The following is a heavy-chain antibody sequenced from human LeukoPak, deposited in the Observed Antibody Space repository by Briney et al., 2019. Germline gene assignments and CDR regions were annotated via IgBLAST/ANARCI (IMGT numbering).Heavy chain of an antibody. Sequence: SVKVSRKASGGTFSSYAISWVRQAPGQGLEWMGGIIPIFGTANYAQKFQGRVTITADESTSTAYMELSSLRSEDTAVYYCARDPGGDYGDGFDYWGQGTLVTVSS. CDR2: IIPIFGTA. CDR1: GGTFSSYA. V-gene: IGHV1-69*13. J-gene: IGHJ4*02. CDR3: ARDPGGDYGDGFDY. D-gene: IGHD4-17*01.